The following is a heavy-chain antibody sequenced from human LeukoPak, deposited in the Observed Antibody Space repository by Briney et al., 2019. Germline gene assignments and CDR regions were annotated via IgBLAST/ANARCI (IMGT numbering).Heavy chain of an antibody. CDR3: ARLDAVAGTPDAFDI. V-gene: IGHV4-59*08. CDR2: IYYSGST. D-gene: IGHD6-19*01. CDR1: GGSISSYY. Sequence: SETLSLTCTVSGGSISSYYWSWIRQPPAKGLEWIGYIYYSGSTNYNPSLKSRVTISVDTSKNQFSLKLSSVTAADTAVYYCARLDAVAGTPDAFDIWGQGTMVTVSS. J-gene: IGHJ3*02.